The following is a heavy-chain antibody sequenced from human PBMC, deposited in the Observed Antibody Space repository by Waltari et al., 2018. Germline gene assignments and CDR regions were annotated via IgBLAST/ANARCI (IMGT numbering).Heavy chain of an antibody. D-gene: IGHD3-10*01. J-gene: IGHJ6*03. CDR3: ARLGYSMIGGGTYSYYMDV. Sequence: QVQLQQWGAGLLKPSETLSLTCGVDGGSLSGFYWGWIRQPPGKGLEWIGEINYIGRTNYTPSLKSRVTISIDTSKNQFSLRLSSVTAADTAVYYCARLGYSMIGGGTYSYYMDVWGTGATVTIS. V-gene: IGHV4-34*02. CDR2: INYIGRT. CDR1: GGSLSGFY.